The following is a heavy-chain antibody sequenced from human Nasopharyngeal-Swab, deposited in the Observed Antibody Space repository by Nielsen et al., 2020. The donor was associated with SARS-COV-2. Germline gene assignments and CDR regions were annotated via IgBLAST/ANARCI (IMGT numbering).Heavy chain of an antibody. V-gene: IGHV3-53*01. Sequence: GESLKISCAASGFTVSSNYMSWIRQAPGKGLEWVSVIYSGGSTYYADSVKGRFTISRDNSKNTLYLQMNSLRAEDTAVYYCASRTPASSWYVLDYYYGMDVWGQGTTVTVSS. J-gene: IGHJ6*02. CDR2: IYSGGST. CDR3: ASRTPASSWYVLDYYYGMDV. D-gene: IGHD6-13*01. CDR1: GFTVSSNY.